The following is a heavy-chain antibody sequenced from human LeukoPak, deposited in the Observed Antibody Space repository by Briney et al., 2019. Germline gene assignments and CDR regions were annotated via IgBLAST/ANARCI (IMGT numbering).Heavy chain of an antibody. D-gene: IGHD3-3*01. CDR3: ARDARGWSGFDY. CDR1: GGSISSSDYY. V-gene: IGHV4-39*07. J-gene: IGHJ4*02. CDR2: IYYSGST. Sequence: PSETLSLTCTVSGGSISSSDYYWGWIRQPPGKGLEWIGSIYYSGSTYYNPSLKSRVTISVDTSKNQFSLNLSSVTAADTAVYYCARDARGWSGFDYWGQGTLVTVSS.